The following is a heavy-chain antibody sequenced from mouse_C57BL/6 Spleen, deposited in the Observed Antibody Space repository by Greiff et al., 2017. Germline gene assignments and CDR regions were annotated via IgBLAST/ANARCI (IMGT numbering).Heavy chain of an antibody. CDR2: IRNKANGYTT. J-gene: IGHJ1*03. CDR1: GFTFTDYY. Sequence: DVKLVESGGGLVQPGGSLSLSCAASGFTFTDYYMSWVRQPPGKALEWLGFIRNKANGYTTEYSASVKGRFTISRDTSQSILYLQMNALSAEDSATYYCARDLYFDVWGTGTTVTVSS. V-gene: IGHV7-3*01. CDR3: ARDLYFDV.